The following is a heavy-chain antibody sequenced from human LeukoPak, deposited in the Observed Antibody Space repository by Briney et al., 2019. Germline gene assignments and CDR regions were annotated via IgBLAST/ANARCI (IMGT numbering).Heavy chain of an antibody. V-gene: IGHV4-59*01. CDR3: ARQSIAPRRGWFDP. J-gene: IGHJ5*02. CDR1: GDSTTTSY. CDR2: VYKSGQI. D-gene: IGHD6-6*01. Sequence: PSETLSLTCSVSGDSTTTSYWGWIRQSPGKGLEWLVYVYKSGQIDYNPSLRSRVTVSVDRSKTQFSLRLRSVTAADTAVYYCARQSIAPRRGWFDPWGQGTLVTVSS.